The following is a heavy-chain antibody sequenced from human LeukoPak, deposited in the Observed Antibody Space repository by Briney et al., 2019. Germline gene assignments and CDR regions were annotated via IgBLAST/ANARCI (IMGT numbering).Heavy chain of an antibody. Sequence: PGGSLRLSCAASGFTVSTNYLSWVRQAPGKGLEWVGRIKSKTDGGTADYAAPVNDRFTISRDESKNTLYLQMNSLKTEDTAVYYCIKGKYGDYYFDYWGQGTLVTVSS. D-gene: IGHD4-17*01. V-gene: IGHV3-15*01. CDR3: IKGKYGDYYFDY. CDR1: GFTVSTNY. J-gene: IGHJ4*02. CDR2: IKSKTDGGTA.